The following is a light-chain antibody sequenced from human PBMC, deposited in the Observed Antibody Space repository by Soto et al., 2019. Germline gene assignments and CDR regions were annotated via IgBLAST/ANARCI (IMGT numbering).Light chain of an antibody. CDR3: QQANSFSLT. Sequence: DIQMTQSPSTLSASVGDGVTITWRAMQSISIWLAWYQQKTGKAPKLLIYDASSLQSGVPSRFSGSGSGTDFTLTISSLQPEDFATYYCQQANSFSLTFGGGTKVDI. J-gene: IGKJ4*01. V-gene: IGKV1-12*01. CDR2: DAS. CDR1: QSISIW.